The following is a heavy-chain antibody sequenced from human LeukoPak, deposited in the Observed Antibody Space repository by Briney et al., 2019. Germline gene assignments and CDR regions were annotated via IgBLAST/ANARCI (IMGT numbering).Heavy chain of an antibody. CDR2: IYYSGST. Sequence: SETLSLTCAVYGGSFSSYYWSWIRQPPGKGLEWIGYIYYSGSTNYNPSLKSRVTISVDTSRNHFSLKLTSVTAADTAVYFCAYNRNFALDNWGQGTLVTVSS. CDR3: AYNRNFALDN. J-gene: IGHJ4*01. V-gene: IGHV4-59*12. CDR1: GGSFSSYY. D-gene: IGHD1-14*01.